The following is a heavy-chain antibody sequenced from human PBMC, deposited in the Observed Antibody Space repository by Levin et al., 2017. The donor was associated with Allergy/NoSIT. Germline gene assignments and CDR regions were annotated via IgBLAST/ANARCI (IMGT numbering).Heavy chain of an antibody. D-gene: IGHD6-13*01. CDR1: GGSITSYY. Sequence: KPSETLSLTCTVSGGSITSYYWSWIRQPPGKGLEWIGYIYYSGSTTYNPSLQSRVTISVDTSKNQFSLKLSSVTAADTAVYYCARSSRGAAAGFDYWGQGSLVTVSS. V-gene: IGHV4-59*08. J-gene: IGHJ4*02. CDR2: IYYSGST. CDR3: ARSSRGAAAGFDY.